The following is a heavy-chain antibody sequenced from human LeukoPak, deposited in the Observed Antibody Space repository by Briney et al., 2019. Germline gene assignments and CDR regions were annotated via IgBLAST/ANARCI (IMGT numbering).Heavy chain of an antibody. CDR1: GFTFSDYS. CDR2: IRYDGSEK. J-gene: IGHJ5*02. V-gene: IGHV3-30*02. CDR3: ARGYSYGDFDP. Sequence: GGSLRLSCAASGFTFSDYSMHWVRQAPGKGLNWVAFIRYDGSEKYYADSVKGRITISRDNSKNTLYLQMNSLRAEDTAVYYCARGYSYGDFDPWGQGTLVTVSS. D-gene: IGHD5-18*01.